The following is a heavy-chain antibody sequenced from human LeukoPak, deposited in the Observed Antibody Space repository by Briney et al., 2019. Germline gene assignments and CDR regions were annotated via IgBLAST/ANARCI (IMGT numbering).Heavy chain of an antibody. CDR1: GYLFTTYT. CDR3: ATLRSKKGGSYFDP. Sequence: ASVKVSCKASGYLFTTYTFNWVRQASGQGPEWMGWMSPHSGDTGYAQKFQGRVTMTRNTSINTAYMELSSLRSEDTAVYYCATLRSKKGGSYFDPWGQGTLVTVSS. CDR2: MSPHSGDT. V-gene: IGHV1-8*01. J-gene: IGHJ5*02. D-gene: IGHD1-26*01.